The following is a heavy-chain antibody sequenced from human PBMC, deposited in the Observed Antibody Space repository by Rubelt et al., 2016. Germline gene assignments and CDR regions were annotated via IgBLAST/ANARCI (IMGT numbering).Heavy chain of an antibody. J-gene: IGHJ2*01. Sequence: QLQLQVSGPGLVKPSETLSLTCTVSGDSISSRYWSWLRQPPGKGLEWIGSMFHSGTTYYNPSLKRRVTISVDTPKARFSLRLSSVTATDTAVYYCARQMAPVGLITWYFDLWGRGTLVTVSS. CDR3: ARQMAPVGLITWYFDL. D-gene: IGHD5-24*01. V-gene: IGHV4-59*04. CDR2: MFHSGTT. CDR1: GDSISSRY.